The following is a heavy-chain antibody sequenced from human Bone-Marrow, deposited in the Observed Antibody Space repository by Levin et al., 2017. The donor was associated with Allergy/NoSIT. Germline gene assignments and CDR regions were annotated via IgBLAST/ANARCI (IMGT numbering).Heavy chain of an antibody. J-gene: IGHJ3*02. CDR1: GFIFADYA. Sequence: PGGSLRLSCRISGFIFADYAMNWVRQAPGRGLEWVSSLDGSSGKTHYADSVKGRFTISREYSKNTLFLQMNSLRAEDTALYYCAKVRRGLDAFDIWGQGTMVTVSS. D-gene: IGHD3/OR15-3a*01. CDR2: LDGSSGKT. V-gene: IGHV3-23*01. CDR3: AKVRRGLDAFDI.